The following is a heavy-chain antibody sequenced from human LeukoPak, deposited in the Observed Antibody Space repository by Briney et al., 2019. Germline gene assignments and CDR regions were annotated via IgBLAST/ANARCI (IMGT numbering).Heavy chain of an antibody. V-gene: IGHV4-61*05. CDR3: ARSGYSGYDFNYFDY. D-gene: IGHD5-12*01. CDR2: IYTSGST. Sequence: KSSETLSLTCTVSGGSISSSSYCWGWIRQPPGKGLEWTGYIYTSGSTNYNPSLKSRVTISVDTSKNQFSLKLSSVTAADTAVYYCARSGYSGYDFNYFDYWGQGTLVTVSS. CDR1: GGSISSSSYC. J-gene: IGHJ4*02.